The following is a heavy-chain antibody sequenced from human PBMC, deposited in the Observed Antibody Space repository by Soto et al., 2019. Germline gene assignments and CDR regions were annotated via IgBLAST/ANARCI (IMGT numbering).Heavy chain of an antibody. CDR2: IYPGDSDT. CDR1: GYSFTSYW. V-gene: IGHV5-51*01. Sequence: GESLKISCKGSGYSFTSYWIGWVRQMPGKGLEWMGIIYPGDSDTRYSPSFQGQVTISADKSISTAYLQWSSLKASDTAMYYCARTRPDEIASIAAAGRMRNYYYYYMDVWGKGTTVTVSS. CDR3: ARTRPDEIASIAAAGRMRNYYYYYMDV. D-gene: IGHD6-13*01. J-gene: IGHJ6*03.